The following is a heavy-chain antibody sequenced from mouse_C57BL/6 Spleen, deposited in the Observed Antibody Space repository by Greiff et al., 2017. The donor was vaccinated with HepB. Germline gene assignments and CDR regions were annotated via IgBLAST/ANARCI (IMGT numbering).Heavy chain of an antibody. J-gene: IGHJ4*01. V-gene: IGHV5-4*01. Sequence: EVQLVESGGGLVKPGGSLKLSCAASGFTFSSYAMSWVRQTPEKRLEWVATISDGGSYTYYPDNVKGRFTISRDNAKNNLYLQMSHLKSEDTAMYYCARGGNYGDAMDYWGQGTSVTVSS. CDR3: ARGGNYGDAMDY. CDR1: GFTFSSYA. CDR2: ISDGGSYT. D-gene: IGHD1-1*01.